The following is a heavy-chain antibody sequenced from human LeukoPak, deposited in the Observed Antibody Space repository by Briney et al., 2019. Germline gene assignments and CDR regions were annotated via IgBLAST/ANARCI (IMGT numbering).Heavy chain of an antibody. V-gene: IGHV3-30*04. CDR3: ARDASGWYGMDV. J-gene: IGHJ6*02. CDR2: ISYDGSNK. CDR1: GFTFSSYA. D-gene: IGHD6-19*01. Sequence: GGSLRLSCAASGFTFSSYAMHWVRQAPGKGLEWVAVISYDGSNKYYADSVKGRFTISRDNSKNTLYLQMNSLRAEDTAVYYCARDASGWYGMDVWGQGTTVSVSS.